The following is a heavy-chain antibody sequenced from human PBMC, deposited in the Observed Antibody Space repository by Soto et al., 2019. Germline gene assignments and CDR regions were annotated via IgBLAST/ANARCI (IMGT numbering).Heavy chain of an antibody. CDR1: GGTFSSYT. D-gene: IGHD1-26*01. J-gene: IGHJ4*02. CDR2: ISPIFGTP. V-gene: IGHV1-69*01. Sequence: QVQLVQSGAAVQKPGSSVTVSCKASGGTFSSYTISWLRQAPVQGLEWMAGISPIFGTPIYAQKFQDRVTITADDSTMTTYMEMNRLTSEYTAVYYCARVVVGSSLSLDYWGQGTLVTISS. CDR3: ARVVVGSSLSLDY.